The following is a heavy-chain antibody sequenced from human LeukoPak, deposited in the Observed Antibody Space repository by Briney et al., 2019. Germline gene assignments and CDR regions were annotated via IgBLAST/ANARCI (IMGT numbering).Heavy chain of an antibody. J-gene: IGHJ4*02. CDR3: ARGLGYYDFSY. D-gene: IGHD3-3*01. CDR2: ISYDGSNK. Sequence: PGGSLRLSCAASGFTFGSYAMHWVRQAPGKGLEWVAVISYDGSNKYYADSVKGRFTISRDNSKNTLYLQMNSLRAEDTAVYYCARGLGYYDFSYWGQGTLVTVSS. V-gene: IGHV3-30-3*01. CDR1: GFTFGSYA.